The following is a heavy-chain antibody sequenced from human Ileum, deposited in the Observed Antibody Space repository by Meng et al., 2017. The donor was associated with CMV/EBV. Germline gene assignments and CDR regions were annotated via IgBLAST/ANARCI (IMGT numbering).Heavy chain of an antibody. J-gene: IGHJ4*02. CDR2: INSKNDGT. Sequence: QLVQSGAKVKKPGSSVKFSCTTSGFTFSGYYIHWVRQAPGQGLEWMGWINSKNDGTNYARKFQGRVTMTRETSISTAHMELSGLMSDDTAVYYCVRSSGWSRFDYWGQGTLVTVSS. D-gene: IGHD6-19*01. CDR1: GFTFSGYY. CDR3: VRSSGWSRFDY. V-gene: IGHV1-2*02.